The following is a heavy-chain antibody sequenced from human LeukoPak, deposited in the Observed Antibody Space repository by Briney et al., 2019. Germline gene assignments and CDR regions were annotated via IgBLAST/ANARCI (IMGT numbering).Heavy chain of an antibody. CDR3: TRRLDD. V-gene: IGHV3-7*01. D-gene: IGHD3-16*01. Sequence: GGSLRLSCAASGFTFNSDWMDWVRQAPGKGLEWVANIKHDESEKNYLDSVKGRFTISRDNAQNSLYLQMNGLRVEDTAVYYCTRRLDDWGQGTLVTVSS. CDR2: IKHDESEK. J-gene: IGHJ4*02. CDR1: GFTFNSDW.